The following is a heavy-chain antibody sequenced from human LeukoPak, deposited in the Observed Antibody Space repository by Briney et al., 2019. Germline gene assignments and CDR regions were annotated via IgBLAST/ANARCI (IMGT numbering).Heavy chain of an antibody. Sequence: SETLSLTCAVYGGSFSGYYWSWLRQPPGKGLEWIGEINHSGSTNYNPSLKSRVTISVGTSKNQFSLKLSSVTAADTAVYCCARVYDFWSGYYHLDYWGQGTLVTVSS. D-gene: IGHD3-3*01. CDR1: GGSFSGYY. J-gene: IGHJ4*02. V-gene: IGHV4-34*01. CDR2: INHSGST. CDR3: ARVYDFWSGYYHLDY.